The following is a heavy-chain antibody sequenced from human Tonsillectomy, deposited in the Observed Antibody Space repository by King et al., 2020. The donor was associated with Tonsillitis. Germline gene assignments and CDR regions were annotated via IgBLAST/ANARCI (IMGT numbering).Heavy chain of an antibody. CDR1: GFTFSSYW. Sequence: EVQLVESGGGLVQPGESLRLSCAASGFTFSSYWMGWVRQAPEKGLEWVANIKQDGGEEYYVDSVKGRFSISRDNAKNSLYLQMNSLRAEDTAVYYCARGGEDGVTPRPLDYWGQGTLVTVSS. CDR2: IKQDGGEE. CDR3: ARGGEDGVTPRPLDY. D-gene: IGHD2-21*02. V-gene: IGHV3-7*03. J-gene: IGHJ4*02.